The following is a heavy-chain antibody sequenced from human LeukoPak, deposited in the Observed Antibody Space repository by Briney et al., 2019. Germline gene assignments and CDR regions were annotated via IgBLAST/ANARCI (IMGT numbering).Heavy chain of an antibody. D-gene: IGHD6-19*01. V-gene: IGHV1-69*04. CDR3: ATRPPWYSSGWSEPDY. CDR1: GGTFSSYA. Sequence: GASVKVSCKASGGTFSSYAISWVRQAPGQGLEWMGRIIPILGIANYAQKFQGRVTITADKSTSTAYMELSSLRSEDTAVYYCATRPPWYSSGWSEPDYWGQGTLVTVSS. J-gene: IGHJ4*02. CDR2: IIPILGIA.